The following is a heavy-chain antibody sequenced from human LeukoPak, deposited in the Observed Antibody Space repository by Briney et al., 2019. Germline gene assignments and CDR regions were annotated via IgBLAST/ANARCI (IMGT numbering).Heavy chain of an antibody. CDR1: GYSFTSYW. V-gene: IGHV5-51*01. D-gene: IGHD2-2*01. Sequence: GESLKISCKGSGYSFTSYWIGWVRQMPGKGLEWMGIIYPGDSDTRYSPSFQGQVTISADKSISTAYLQWSGLKASDTAMYYCARPKRYCSSTSCPLDYWGQGTLVTVSS. J-gene: IGHJ4*02. CDR3: ARPKRYCSSTSCPLDY. CDR2: IYPGDSDT.